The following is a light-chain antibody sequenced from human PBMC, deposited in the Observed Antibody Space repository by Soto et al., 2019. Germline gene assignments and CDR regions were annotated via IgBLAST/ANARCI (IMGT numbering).Light chain of an antibody. J-gene: IGLJ1*01. V-gene: IGLV2-14*01. Sequence: QSVLTQPASVSGSPGQSITISCTGTSSDVGAYNYVSWYQQHPGKAPKLMIYDVSNRPSGVSNRFSGSKSGNTASLTISGLQAEDEADYYCSSYTSSSNPYVFGTGTRSPS. CDR3: SSYTSSSNPYV. CDR1: SSDVGAYNY. CDR2: DVS.